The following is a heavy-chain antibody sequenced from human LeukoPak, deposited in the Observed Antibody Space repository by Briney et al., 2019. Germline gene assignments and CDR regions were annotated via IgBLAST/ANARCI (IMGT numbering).Heavy chain of an antibody. D-gene: IGHD3-22*01. V-gene: IGHV4-59*01. CDR1: GGSISSYY. CDR3: ARDVYDSSGYWRFDP. CDR2: IYYSGST. J-gene: IGHJ5*02. Sequence: KTSETLSLTCTVSGGSISSYYWSWIRQPPGKGLEWIGYIYYSGSTNYNPSLKSRVTISVDTSKNQFSLKLSSVTAADTAVYYCARDVYDSSGYWRFDPWGQGTLVTVSS.